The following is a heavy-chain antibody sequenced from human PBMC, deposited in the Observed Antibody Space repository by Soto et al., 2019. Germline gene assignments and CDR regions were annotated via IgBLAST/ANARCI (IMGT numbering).Heavy chain of an antibody. CDR2: ISYDGSNK. V-gene: IGHV3-30-3*01. Sequence: QVQLVESGGGVVQPGRSLRLSCAASGFTFSSYAMHWVRQAPGKGLEWVAVISYDGSNKYYADSVKGRFTISRDNSKTTLYLQMHSLRPEDTAAYYCARDPLPNAYCLSTFCYRLPWFDPWGQGTLVTVSS. J-gene: IGHJ5*02. CDR1: GFTFSSYA. D-gene: IGHD2-2*01. CDR3: ARDPLPNAYCLSTFCYRLPWFDP.